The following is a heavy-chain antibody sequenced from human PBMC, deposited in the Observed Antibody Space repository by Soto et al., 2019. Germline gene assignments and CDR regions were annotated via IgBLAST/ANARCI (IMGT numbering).Heavy chain of an antibody. V-gene: IGHV4-39*01. J-gene: IGHJ4*02. CDR1: GGSISSSRCH. Sequence: SETLSLTCTVSGGSISSSRCHWGWIRQPPGKGLEWIASIKYSGTTFYNPSLKSRVTLSVDTSKNQFSLKLSSVTAADTAVYYCAIPPGYDSSGYYSSSFGYWGQGTLVTVSS. CDR3: AIPPGYDSSGYYSSSFGY. CDR2: IKYSGTT. D-gene: IGHD3-22*01.